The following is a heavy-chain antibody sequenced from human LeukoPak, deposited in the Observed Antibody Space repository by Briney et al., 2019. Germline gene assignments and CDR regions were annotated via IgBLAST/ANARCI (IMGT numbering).Heavy chain of an antibody. Sequence: SQTLSLTCTVSGGSISSYYWSWIWQPPGKGKEWSGYIDYSGGTNYNPSLKSRVTISVDTSKNQFSLKLSSVSAADTAVDYCARCAVMDDDYFDYWGQGTLVTVSS. V-gene: IGHV4-59*01. D-gene: IGHD3-16*01. CDR1: GGSISSYY. J-gene: IGHJ4*02. CDR3: ARCAVMDDDYFDY. CDR2: IDYSGGT.